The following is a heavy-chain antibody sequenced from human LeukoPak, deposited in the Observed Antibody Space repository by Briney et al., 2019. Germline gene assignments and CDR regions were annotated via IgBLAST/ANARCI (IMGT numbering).Heavy chain of an antibody. CDR1: GFTFSDYY. Sequence: GGSLRLSCAASGFTFSDYYMSCIRQPPGRWLELVSYISISASTIYYADCVKGRFTISRDNAKNSLYLKMKSLRAEDTAVYYCARDPYCSSTSCQRAYFDYWGQGTLVTVSS. J-gene: IGHJ4*02. CDR3: ARDPYCSSTSCQRAYFDY. CDR2: ISISASTI. V-gene: IGHV3-11*04. D-gene: IGHD2-2*01.